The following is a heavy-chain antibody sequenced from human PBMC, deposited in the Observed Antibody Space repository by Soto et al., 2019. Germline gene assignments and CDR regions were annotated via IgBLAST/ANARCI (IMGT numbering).Heavy chain of an antibody. CDR2: ISSTSTTM. V-gene: IGHV3-48*01. CDR1: GFSFSPYG. CDR3: ATDWSAIAYGLDV. J-gene: IGHJ6*02. Sequence: VRLVESGGGLVQPGGSLRLSCEASGFSFSPYGMNWVRQAPGRGLEWISYISSTSTTMYYSDSVKGRCAVSREDARNSLSLEMTSLRGDDTAVYYCATDWSAIAYGLDVWGQGTKVTVSS. D-gene: IGHD3-3*01.